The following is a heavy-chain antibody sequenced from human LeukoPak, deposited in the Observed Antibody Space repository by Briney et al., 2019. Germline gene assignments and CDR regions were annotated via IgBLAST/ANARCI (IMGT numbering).Heavy chain of an antibody. CDR2: IYSGGST. J-gene: IGHJ5*02. D-gene: IGHD3-10*01. V-gene: IGHV3-66*01. Sequence: PGGSLRLSCVASAFTVRGNYMSWVRQAPGKGLEWVSVIYSGGSTYYADSVKGRFTISRDNSKNTLYLQMNSLRAEDTAVYYCARVGNYYGSGSNWFDPWGQGTLVTVSS. CDR3: ARVGNYYGSGSNWFDP. CDR1: AFTVRGNY.